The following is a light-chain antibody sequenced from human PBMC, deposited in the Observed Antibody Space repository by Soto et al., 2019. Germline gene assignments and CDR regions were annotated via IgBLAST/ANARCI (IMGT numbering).Light chain of an antibody. CDR3: QHYDNLPIT. V-gene: IGKV1-33*01. CDR2: DGY. CDR1: QTINNK. Sequence: DIQMTQSPSTLSASVGDRVTITCRASQTINNKLAWYQKKPGKAPKLLIYDGYTLESGIPSRFSGSGSGTDFTFTISTLQPEDIATYDGQHYDNLPITFGRGTRLEIK. J-gene: IGKJ5*01.